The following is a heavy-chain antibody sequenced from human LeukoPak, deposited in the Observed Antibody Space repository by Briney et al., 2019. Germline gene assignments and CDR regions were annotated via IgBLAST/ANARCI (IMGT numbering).Heavy chain of an antibody. CDR1: GYILTDLS. V-gene: IGHV1-24*01. Sequence: ASVKVSCKVSGYILTDLSMHWVRQAPGKGLEWMGGFDPEDGETIYAQKFQARVTMTEDTSAHTVYMELSSLRSEDTAVYYCATPIRPPGAFDLWGQGTMVTVSS. J-gene: IGHJ3*01. D-gene: IGHD6-6*01. CDR3: ATPIRPPGAFDL. CDR2: FDPEDGET.